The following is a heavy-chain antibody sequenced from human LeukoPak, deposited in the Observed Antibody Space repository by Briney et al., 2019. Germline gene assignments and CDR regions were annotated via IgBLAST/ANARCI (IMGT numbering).Heavy chain of an antibody. D-gene: IGHD3-3*01. J-gene: IGHJ1*01. Sequence: PSETLSLTCTVSGGSISSYYWSWIRQPPGKGLEWIGEINHSGSTNYNPSLKSRVTISVDTSKNQFSLKLSSVTAADTAVYYCARSTSDFWSGYYRGAEYFQHWGQGTLVTVSS. CDR3: ARSTSDFWSGYYRGAEYFQH. CDR1: GGSISSYY. CDR2: INHSGST. V-gene: IGHV4-34*01.